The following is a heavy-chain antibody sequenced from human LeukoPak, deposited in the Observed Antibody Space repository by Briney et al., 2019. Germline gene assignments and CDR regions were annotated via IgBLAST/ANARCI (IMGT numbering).Heavy chain of an antibody. D-gene: IGHD3-10*01. Sequence: ASVKVSCKASGYTFTSYGISWVRQAPGQGLEWMGWISAYNGNTNYAQKLQGRVTMTTDTSTSTAYMELRSLRSDDTAVYYCARGDWNSVGGSGSYYVYLFDYWGQGTLVTVSS. CDR3: ARGDWNSVGGSGSYYVYLFDY. CDR2: ISAYNGNT. CDR1: GYTFTSYG. J-gene: IGHJ4*02. V-gene: IGHV1-18*01.